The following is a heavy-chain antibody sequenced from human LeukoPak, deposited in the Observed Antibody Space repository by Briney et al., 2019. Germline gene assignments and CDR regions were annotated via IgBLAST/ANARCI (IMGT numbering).Heavy chain of an antibody. J-gene: IGHJ4*02. CDR1: GHPFTLYN. D-gene: IGHD3-16*01. V-gene: IGHV3-23*01. CDR2: ITCCADDR. CDR3: AKEVAMGPIIIIDN. Sequence: GVSERLPCAAWGHPFTLYNMAWAREFTGRGVEWVSDITCCADDRQCGECVGGRFHISRDPYKHTVSLQLNSLRVEDTPIFYCAKEVAMGPIIIIDNWGQGILVTASS.